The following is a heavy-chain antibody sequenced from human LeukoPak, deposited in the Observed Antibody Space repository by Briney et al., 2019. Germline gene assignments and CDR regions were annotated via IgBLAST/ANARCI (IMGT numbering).Heavy chain of an antibody. V-gene: IGHV3-30*02. CDR3: VKYGAGSLGDY. Sequence: PGGSLRLSCATSGFTFSSYGMNWVREAPGKGLEWVAYIRYDRSNQYYVDSVKGRFTISRDNSKNTLYLQMNSLRLEDTAVYYCVKYGAGSLGDYWGQGTLVTVSS. D-gene: IGHD3-10*01. CDR1: GFTFSSYG. J-gene: IGHJ4*02. CDR2: IRYDRSNQ.